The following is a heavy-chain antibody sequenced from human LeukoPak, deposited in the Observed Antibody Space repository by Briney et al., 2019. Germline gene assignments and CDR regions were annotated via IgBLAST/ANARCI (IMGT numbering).Heavy chain of an antibody. CDR1: GFTFDDHD. Sequence: PGGSLRLSCAASGFTFDDHDMHWVRQAPGKGLEWVSGISWNSGSIGYADSVKGRFTISRDNAKDSLYLQMNSLRVEDMGLYYCTRASGYSSGAVDYWGQGTLATVSS. D-gene: IGHD5-18*01. CDR2: ISWNSGSI. J-gene: IGHJ4*02. V-gene: IGHV3-9*03. CDR3: TRASGYSSGAVDY.